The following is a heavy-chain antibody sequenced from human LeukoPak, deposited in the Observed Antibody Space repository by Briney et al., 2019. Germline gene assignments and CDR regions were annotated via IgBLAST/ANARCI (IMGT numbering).Heavy chain of an antibody. J-gene: IGHJ4*02. V-gene: IGHV4-59*01. Sequence: SETPSLTCTVSGGSISSYYWSWIRQPPGKGLEWIGYIYYSGSTNYNPSLKSRVTISVDTSKNQFSLKLSSVTAADTAVYYCARSYNTYYFDYWGQGTLVTVSS. D-gene: IGHD3-10*01. CDR3: ARSYNTYYFDY. CDR2: IYYSGST. CDR1: GGSISSYY.